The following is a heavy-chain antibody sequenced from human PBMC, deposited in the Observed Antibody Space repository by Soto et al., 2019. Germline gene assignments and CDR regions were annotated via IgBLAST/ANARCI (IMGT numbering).Heavy chain of an antibody. CDR2: ISYDGSNK. Sequence: QVQLVESGGGMVQPGRSLRLSCAASGFTFSTHGMHWVRQAPGKGLEWVAVISYDGSNKFYADSVKGRFSISRDNCQNTLYLQMNSLRAEDTAVYHCVKDEGGPRPFDFWGQGILVTVSS. CDR3: VKDEGGPRPFDF. V-gene: IGHV3-30*18. J-gene: IGHJ4*02. D-gene: IGHD6-25*01. CDR1: GFTFSTHG.